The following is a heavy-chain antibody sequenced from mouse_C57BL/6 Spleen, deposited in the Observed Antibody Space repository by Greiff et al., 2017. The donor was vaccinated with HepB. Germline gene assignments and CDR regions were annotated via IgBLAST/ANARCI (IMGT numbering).Heavy chain of an antibody. CDR3: SRREAIITTVVGYFDY. CDR2: IHPNSGST. V-gene: IGHV1-64*01. CDR1: GYTFTSYW. Sequence: QVQLKQPGAELVKPGASVKLSCKASGYTFTSYWLHWVTQRPGHGLEWIGMIHPNSGSTNYNEKFKSKATLTVDKSSSTAYMQLSSLTSEDSAVYYCSRREAIITTVVGYFDYWGQGTTLTVSS. J-gene: IGHJ2*01. D-gene: IGHD1-1*01.